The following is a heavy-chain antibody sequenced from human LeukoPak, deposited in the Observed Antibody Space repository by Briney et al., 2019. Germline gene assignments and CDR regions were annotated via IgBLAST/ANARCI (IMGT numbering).Heavy chain of an antibody. V-gene: IGHV3-7*01. Sequence: GGSLRLSCAASGFTFSNYWMNWVRQAPGKGLEWVANIKQDGSEKYYLDSVRGRFTISRDNAKNSLYLQMNSLRVEDTAAYYCAREISSWYRTEGRFDPWGQGTLVTVSS. J-gene: IGHJ5*02. D-gene: IGHD6-13*01. CDR1: GFTFSNYW. CDR3: AREISSWYRTEGRFDP. CDR2: IKQDGSEK.